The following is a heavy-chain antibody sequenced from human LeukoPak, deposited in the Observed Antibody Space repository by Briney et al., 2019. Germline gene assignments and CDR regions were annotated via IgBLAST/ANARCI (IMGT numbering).Heavy chain of an antibody. CDR2: IIPIFGTA. V-gene: IGHV1-69*06. Sequence: GASVKVSCKASGGTFSSYAISWVRQAPGQGLEWMGGIIPIFGTANYAQKFQGRVTITADKSTSTAYMELSSLRSEDTAVYYCARVATRIAVAGKNWFDPWGQGTLVTVSS. CDR3: ARVATRIAVAGKNWFDP. CDR1: GGTFSSYA. D-gene: IGHD6-19*01. J-gene: IGHJ5*02.